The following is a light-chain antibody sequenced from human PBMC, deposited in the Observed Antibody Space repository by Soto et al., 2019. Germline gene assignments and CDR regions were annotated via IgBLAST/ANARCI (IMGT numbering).Light chain of an antibody. J-gene: IGKJ1*01. V-gene: IGKV1-5*03. CDR1: QSISSW. Sequence: DIQMTQSPSTLSASVGDRVTITCRASQSISSWLAWYQQKPGKAPNLLIFKASTLDSGVPSRFSGSGSGTEFTLTISSLQPEDVATYYCQQYNTYSGTFGQGTKLEIK. CDR3: QQYNTYSGT. CDR2: KAS.